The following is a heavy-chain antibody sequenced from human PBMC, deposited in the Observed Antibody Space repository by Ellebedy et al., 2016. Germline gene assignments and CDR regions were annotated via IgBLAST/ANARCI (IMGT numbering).Heavy chain of an antibody. D-gene: IGHD1-26*01. CDR1: GFTFSSYA. CDR3: AKYSGSPGLDY. Sequence: GESLKISCAASGFTFSSYAMSWVRQAPGKGLEWVSAISGSGGSTYYADSVKGRFTISRDNSKNTLYLQMNSLRAEDTAVYYCAKYSGSPGLDYWGQGTLVTVSS. V-gene: IGHV3-23*01. CDR2: ISGSGGST. J-gene: IGHJ4*02.